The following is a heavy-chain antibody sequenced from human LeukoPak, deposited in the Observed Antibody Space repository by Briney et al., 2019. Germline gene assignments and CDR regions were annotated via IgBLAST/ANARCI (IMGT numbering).Heavy chain of an antibody. CDR1: GGSISSSSYY. CDR3: ARRRRGYNGYEDAFDI. V-gene: IGHV4-61*05. CDR2: IFNSGST. Sequence: PSETLSLTCTVSGGSISSSSYYWGWIRQPPGKGLEWIGYIFNSGSTNYNPSLKSRVTISVHTSKNQFSLKVSSVTAADTAVYYCARRRRGYNGYEDAFDIWGQGTMVTVSS. D-gene: IGHD5-12*01. J-gene: IGHJ3*02.